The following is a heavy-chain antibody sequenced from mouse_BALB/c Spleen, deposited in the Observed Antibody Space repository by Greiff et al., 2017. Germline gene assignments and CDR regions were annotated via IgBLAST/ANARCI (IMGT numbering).Heavy chain of an antibody. CDR1: GYTFTSYT. CDR3: ARYRSTMITTTFDY. D-gene: IGHD2-4*01. Sequence: VQLQQSGAELARPGASVKMSCKASGYTFTSYTMHWVQQRPGQGLEWIGYINHSSGYTNYNQKFKDNATLTADKSSSTAYMPLSSLTSDDSAVYYCARYRSTMITTTFDYWGQGTTLTVSS. V-gene: IGHV1-4*01. CDR2: INHSSGYT. J-gene: IGHJ2*01.